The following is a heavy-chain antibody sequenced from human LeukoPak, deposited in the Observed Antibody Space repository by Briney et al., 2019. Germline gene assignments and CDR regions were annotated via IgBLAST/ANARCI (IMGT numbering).Heavy chain of an antibody. D-gene: IGHD1-26*01. CDR2: IYYSGST. J-gene: IGHJ5*02. CDR3: ARHEYSGSYYGLSWFDP. V-gene: IGHV4-39*01. Sequence: PSETLSLTCTVSGGSISSSSYYWGWIRQPPGKGLEWIGSIYYSGSTYYNPSLKSRVTISVDTSKNQLSLKLSSLTAADTAVYYCARHEYSGSYYGLSWFDPWGQGTLVTVSS. CDR1: GGSISSSSYY.